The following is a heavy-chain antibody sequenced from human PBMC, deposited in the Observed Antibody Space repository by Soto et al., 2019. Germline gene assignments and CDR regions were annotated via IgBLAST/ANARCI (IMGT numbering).Heavy chain of an antibody. J-gene: IGHJ4*02. Sequence: QRQLEESGGGVVQPGRSLRLSCAASGFTFSSYSIHWVRQAPGKGLQWVALISSDGAKKHYADSVKGRFSISRDNSKNMVSLQMNSLRDEDTAVHFCVGLAYYFDYWGQGALVTVSS. CDR2: ISSDGAKK. CDR1: GFTFSSYS. CDR3: VGLAYYFDY. V-gene: IGHV3-30-3*01.